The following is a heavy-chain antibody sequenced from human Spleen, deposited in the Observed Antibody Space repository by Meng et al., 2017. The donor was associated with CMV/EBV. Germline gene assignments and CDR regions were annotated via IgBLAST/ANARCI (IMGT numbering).Heavy chain of an antibody. J-gene: IGHJ4*02. V-gene: IGHV3-9*01. Sequence: SLKISCAASGFTFDDYAMHWVRQAPGKGLEWVSGISWNSGSIGYADSVKGRFTISRDNAKDSLFLQMDSLRPEDTAVYYCARVWWELPDNWGQGTLVTVSS. CDR1: GFTFDDYA. D-gene: IGHD2-21*01. CDR2: ISWNSGSI. CDR3: ARVWWELPDN.